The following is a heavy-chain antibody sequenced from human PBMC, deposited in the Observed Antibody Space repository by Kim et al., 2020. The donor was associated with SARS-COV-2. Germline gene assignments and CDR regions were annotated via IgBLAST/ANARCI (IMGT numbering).Heavy chain of an antibody. V-gene: IGHV1-24*01. CDR1: GYTLTELS. CDR2: FDPEDGET. J-gene: IGHJ1*01. CDR3: ATEWIEDGYNSPSVEYFQH. Sequence: ASVKVSCKVSGYTLTELSMHWVRQAPGKGLEWMGGFDPEDGETIYAQKFQGRVTMTEDTSTDTAYMELSSLRSEDTAVYYCATEWIEDGYNSPSVEYFQHWGQGTLVTVSS. D-gene: IGHD5-12*01.